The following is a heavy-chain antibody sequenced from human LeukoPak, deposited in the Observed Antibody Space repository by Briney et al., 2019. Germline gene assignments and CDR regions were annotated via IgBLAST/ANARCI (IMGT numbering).Heavy chain of an antibody. CDR2: ISAYNDST. CDR1: GYTFTSYG. CDR3: ARGGLSGSPAYYYFYHMDV. D-gene: IGHD1-26*01. Sequence: SVKVSCKTSGYTFTSYGNSWVRQAPGQSLEWMGWISAYNDSTNYAQKLQGRVTMTTDTSTSTAYMELRSLKSDDTAVYYCARGGLSGSPAYYYFYHMDVWGKGTTVTVSS. V-gene: IGHV1-18*01. J-gene: IGHJ6*03.